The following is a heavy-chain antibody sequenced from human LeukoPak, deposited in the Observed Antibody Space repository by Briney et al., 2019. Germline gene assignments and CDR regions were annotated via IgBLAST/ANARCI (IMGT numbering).Heavy chain of an antibody. CDR3: ARDSSGYYPYNWFDP. CDR2: IYTSGST. CDR1: GGSISSYY. D-gene: IGHD3-22*01. Sequence: SETLSLTCSVSGGSISSYYWSWIRQPAGKGLEWIGRIYTSGSTNYNPSLKSRVTISVDKSKNQFSLKLSSVTAADTAVYYCARDSSGYYPYNWFDPWGQGTLVTVSS. V-gene: IGHV4-4*07. J-gene: IGHJ5*02.